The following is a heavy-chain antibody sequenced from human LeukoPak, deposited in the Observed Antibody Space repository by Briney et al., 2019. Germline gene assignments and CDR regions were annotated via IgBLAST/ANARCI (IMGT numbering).Heavy chain of an antibody. Sequence: GGSLRLSCAASGFTFDDYAMHWVRQAPGKGLEWVSGISWNSGSIGYAYSVKGRFTISRDNAKNSLYLQMNSLRADDTALYYCAKDMGHYIVVVPAAMMSGGDYYYYGMDVWGQGTTVTVSS. D-gene: IGHD2-2*01. CDR3: AKDMGHYIVVVPAAMMSGGDYYYYGMDV. V-gene: IGHV3-9*01. CDR2: ISWNSGSI. J-gene: IGHJ6*02. CDR1: GFTFDDYA.